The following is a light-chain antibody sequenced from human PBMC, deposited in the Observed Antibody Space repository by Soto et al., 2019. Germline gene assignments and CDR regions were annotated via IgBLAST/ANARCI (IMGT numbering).Light chain of an antibody. J-gene: IGKJ1*01. CDR1: QIVSSN. CDR2: GAS. CDR3: QHYNNWPRT. V-gene: IGKV3-15*01. Sequence: EIVMTQSPATLSVSQGERAPLSCRASQIVSSNLAWYQQKPGQAPRLLIYGASTRDTGIPARFSGSRSGTEFTLTISSLQSEDFAVYYCQHYNNWPRTFGQGTKVEIK.